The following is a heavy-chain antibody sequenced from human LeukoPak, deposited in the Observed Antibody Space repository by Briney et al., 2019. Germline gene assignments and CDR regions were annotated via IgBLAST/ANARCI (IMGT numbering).Heavy chain of an antibody. CDR1: GYSISSGYS. V-gene: IGHV4-38-2*02. CDR3: ARVNDSSGYYKYYFDY. D-gene: IGHD3-22*01. Sequence: PSETLSLTCTVSGYSISSGYSWGWIRQPPGKGLEWIGSIYHSGSTYYNPSLKSRVTISVDTSKNQFSLKLSSVTAADTAVYYCARVNDSSGYYKYYFDYWGQGTLATVSS. CDR2: IYHSGST. J-gene: IGHJ4*02.